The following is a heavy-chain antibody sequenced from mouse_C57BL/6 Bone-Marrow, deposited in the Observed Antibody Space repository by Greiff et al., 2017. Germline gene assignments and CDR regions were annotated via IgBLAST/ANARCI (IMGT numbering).Heavy chain of an antibody. D-gene: IGHD2-5*01. V-gene: IGHV1-55*01. Sequence: QVHVKQPGAELVKPGASVKMSCKASGYTFTSYWITWVKQRPGQGLEWIGDIYPGSGGTNYNEKFKSKATLTADTSSSTDYMQRSSLTSEDSAVYYCAREGSCYSNNYAMDYWGQGTSVTVSS. CDR2: IYPGSGGT. J-gene: IGHJ4*01. CDR3: AREGSCYSNNYAMDY. CDR1: GYTFTSYW.